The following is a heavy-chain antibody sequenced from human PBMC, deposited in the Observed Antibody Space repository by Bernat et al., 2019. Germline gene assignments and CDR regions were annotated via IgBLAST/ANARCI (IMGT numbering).Heavy chain of an antibody. V-gene: IGHV1-69*01. CDR1: GGTFSSYA. CDR3: ADGGSGSYYTGEEYYFDY. D-gene: IGHD3-10*01. CDR2: IIPIFGTA. J-gene: IGHJ4*02. Sequence: QVQLVQSGAEVKKPGSSVKFSCKASGGTFSSYAISWVRQAPGQGLEWMGGIIPIFGTANYAQKFQGRVTITADESTSTAYMELSSLRSEDTAVYYCADGGSGSYYTGEEYYFDYWGQGTLVTVSS.